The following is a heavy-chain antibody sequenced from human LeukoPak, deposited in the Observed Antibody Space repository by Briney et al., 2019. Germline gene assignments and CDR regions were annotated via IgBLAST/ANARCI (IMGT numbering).Heavy chain of an antibody. J-gene: IGHJ5*02. Sequence: GGSLRLSCAASGFTFSSYSMNWVRQAPGKGLEWVSSISSSSYIYYADSVKGRFTISRDNAKNSLYLQMNSLRAEDTAVYYCARGLDGYNFNWFDPWGQGTLVTVSS. D-gene: IGHD5-24*01. CDR1: GFTFSSYS. CDR3: ARGLDGYNFNWFDP. V-gene: IGHV3-21*01. CDR2: ISSSSYI.